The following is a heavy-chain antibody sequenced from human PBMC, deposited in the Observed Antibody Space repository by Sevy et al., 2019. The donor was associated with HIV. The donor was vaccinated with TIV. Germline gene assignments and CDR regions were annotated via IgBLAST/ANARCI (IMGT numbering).Heavy chain of an antibody. CDR1: GGSINSDH. CDR3: AKRNDFNI. J-gene: IGHJ3*02. V-gene: IGHV4-59*08. Sequence: SETLSLTCTVSGGSINSDHWNWIRQPPGKGLEWIGYVYYTGGTNYNPSLKNRVTISVDRTKNQCSLKLTSVTAADTSVYYCAKRNDFNIWGQGTRVTVS. CDR2: VYYTGGT.